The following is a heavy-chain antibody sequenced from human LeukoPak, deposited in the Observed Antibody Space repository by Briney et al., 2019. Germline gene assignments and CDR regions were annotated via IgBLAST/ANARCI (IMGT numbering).Heavy chain of an antibody. CDR2: IESAERNK. CDR3: ARDSPKSTYYYDSSGYYLDY. CDR1: GFTFSSYG. J-gene: IGHJ4*02. V-gene: IGHV3-30*02. D-gene: IGHD3-22*01. Sequence: GGSLRLSCTASGFTFSSYGIHWVRQAPGKGLEWVAFIESAERNKRYADSVKGRFTISRDNSKNTLYLQMNSLRAEDTAVYYCARDSPKSTYYYDSSGYYLDYWGQGTLVTVSS.